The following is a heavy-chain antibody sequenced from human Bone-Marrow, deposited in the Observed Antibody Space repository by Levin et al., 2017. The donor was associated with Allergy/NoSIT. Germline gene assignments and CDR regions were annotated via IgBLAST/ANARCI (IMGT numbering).Heavy chain of an antibody. V-gene: IGHV3-74*01. CDR2: IYSDETSA. CDR3: ARHNNPGDYFDV. J-gene: IGHJ4*02. CDR1: GFTSSRYG. Sequence: GGSLRLSCAASGFTSSRYGMHWVRQAPGKGLKWVSRIYSDETSADFADSVKGRFTISRDNAKNTVYLQMNSLRVEDTAVYYCARHNNPGDYFDVWGQGALVAVSA. D-gene: IGHD1-14*01.